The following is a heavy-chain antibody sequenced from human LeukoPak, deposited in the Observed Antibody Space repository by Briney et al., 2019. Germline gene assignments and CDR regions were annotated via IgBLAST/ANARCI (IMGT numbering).Heavy chain of an antibody. V-gene: IGHV4-34*01. D-gene: IGHD2-2*03. CDR1: GGSFSGYY. CDR2: INHSGST. J-gene: IGHJ4*02. Sequence: KPSETLSLTCAVYGGSFSGYYWSWIRQPPGKGLEWIGEINHSGSTNYNPSLKSRVTISVDTSKNQFSLKLSSVTAADTAVYYCARGLDIVVVPAAALYFDYWGQGTLVTVSS. CDR3: ARGLDIVVVPAAALYFDY.